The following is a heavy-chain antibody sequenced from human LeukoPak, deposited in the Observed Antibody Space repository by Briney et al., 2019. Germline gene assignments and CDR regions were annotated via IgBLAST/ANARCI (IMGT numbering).Heavy chain of an antibody. CDR1: GFTVSSNY. Sequence: PGGSLRLSCAASGFTVSSNYMSWVRQAPGKGLEWVSGIYSVGSTYYADSVKGRFTISRDNYKNTLYLQMNGLSAEDTAVYYCAREGSESGTTFQYYYMDVWGKGTTVTVSS. J-gene: IGHJ6*03. CDR3: AREGSESGTTFQYYYMDV. CDR2: IYSVGST. D-gene: IGHD1-7*01. V-gene: IGHV3-53*01.